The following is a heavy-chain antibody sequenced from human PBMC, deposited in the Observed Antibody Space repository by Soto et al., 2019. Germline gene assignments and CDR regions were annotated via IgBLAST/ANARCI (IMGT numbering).Heavy chain of an antibody. V-gene: IGHV3-73*01. Sequence: PGGSLRLSCAASGFTFSGSAMHWVRQASGKGLEWVGRIRSKANSYATAYAASVKGRSTISRDDSKNTAYLQMNSLKTEDTAVYYCTSPFYDSSVGVAFEIWAQGTTVPVS. CDR2: IRSKANSYAT. J-gene: IGHJ3*02. D-gene: IGHD3-22*01. CDR1: GFTFSGSA. CDR3: TSPFYDSSVGVAFEI.